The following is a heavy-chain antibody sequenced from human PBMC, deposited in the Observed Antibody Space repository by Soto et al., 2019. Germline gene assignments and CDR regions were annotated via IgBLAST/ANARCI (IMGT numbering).Heavy chain of an antibody. CDR3: ARPPVIDIVVTPDY. CDR2: ISYDGSNK. CDR1: GFTFSTYA. J-gene: IGHJ4*02. D-gene: IGHD2-15*01. Sequence: QVQLVESGGGVVQPGRSLRLSCAASGFTFSTYAIHLVLQAPGKGLGWVAVISYDGSNKHYADSVKGRFTISRDNSKNTLYLQMNSARAEDTAVYYCARPPVIDIVVTPDYWGQGTLVTVSS. V-gene: IGHV3-30*04.